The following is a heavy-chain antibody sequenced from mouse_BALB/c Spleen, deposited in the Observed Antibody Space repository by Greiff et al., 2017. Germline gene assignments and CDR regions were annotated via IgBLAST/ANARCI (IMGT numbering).Heavy chain of an antibody. CDR3: TRDRGGYDPWYIDV. Sequence: EVQLQESGGGLVKPGGSLKLSCAASGFTFSSYTMSWVRQTPEKRLEWVATISSGGSYTYYPDSVKGRFTISRDNAKNTLYLQMSSLKTEDTAMYYSTRDRGGYDPWYIDVWGAGTTVTVSS. V-gene: IGHV5-6-4*01. J-gene: IGHJ1*01. D-gene: IGHD2-2*01. CDR1: GFTFSSYT. CDR2: ISSGGSYT.